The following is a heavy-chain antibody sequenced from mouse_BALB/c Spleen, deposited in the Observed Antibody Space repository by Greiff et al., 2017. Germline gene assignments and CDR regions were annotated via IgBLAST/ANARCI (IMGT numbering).Heavy chain of an antibody. Sequence: QVQLQQPGAELVKPGASVKMSCKASGYTFTSYWMHWVKQRPGQGLEWIGVIDPSDSYTSYNQKFKGKATLTVDTSSSTAYMQLSRLTSEDSAVYYCTRSTMSTTFADGGQGTLVTVSA. J-gene: IGHJ3*01. CDR2: IDPSDSYT. CDR3: TRSTMSTTFAD. D-gene: IGHD2-4*01. CDR1: GYTFTSYW. V-gene: IGHV1S127*01.